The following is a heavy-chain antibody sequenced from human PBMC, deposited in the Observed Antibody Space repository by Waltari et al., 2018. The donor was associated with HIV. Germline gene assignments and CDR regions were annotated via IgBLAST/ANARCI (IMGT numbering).Heavy chain of an antibody. CDR3: ARDFWGGYYYGMDV. J-gene: IGHJ6*02. CDR2: ISGSSSYI. Sequence: EVQLVESGGGLVKPGGSLRPSCAASGFTFSSSSMNWVRQAPGKGLEWVSSISGSSSYIYYADSVKGRFTISRDNTKNSLYLQMNSLRAEDTAVYYCARDFWGGYYYGMDVWGQGTTVTVSS. V-gene: IGHV3-21*01. CDR1: GFTFSSSS. D-gene: IGHD3-16*01.